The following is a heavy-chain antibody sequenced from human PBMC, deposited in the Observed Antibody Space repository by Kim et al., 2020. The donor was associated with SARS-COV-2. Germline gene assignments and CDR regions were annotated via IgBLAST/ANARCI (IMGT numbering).Heavy chain of an antibody. D-gene: IGHD3-10*01. J-gene: IGHJ3*02. CDR1: GYTFTGYY. Sequence: ASVKVSCKASGYTFTGYYMHWVRQAPGQGLEWMGWINPNSGGTNYAQKFQGWVTMTRDTSISTAYMELSRLRSDDTAVYYCARGLLWPDISEGAFDIWGQGRMVTVSS. CDR2: INPNSGGT. CDR3: ARGLLWPDISEGAFDI. V-gene: IGHV1-2*04.